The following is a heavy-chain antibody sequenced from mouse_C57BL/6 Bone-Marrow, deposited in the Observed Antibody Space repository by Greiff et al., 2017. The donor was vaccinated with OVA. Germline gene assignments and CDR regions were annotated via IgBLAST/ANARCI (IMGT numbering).Heavy chain of an antibody. V-gene: IGHV1-19*01. CDR3: ARGGGDYYGSSYLSYWYFDV. CDR2: INPYNGGT. Sequence: EVQLQQSGPVLVKPGASVKMSCKASGYTFTDYYMNWVKQSHGKSLEWIGVINPYNGGTSYNQKFKGKATLTVEKSSSTAYMEINSLTSEDSAVYYCARGGGDYYGSSYLSYWYFDVWGTGTTVTVSS. J-gene: IGHJ1*03. CDR1: GYTFTDYY. D-gene: IGHD1-1*01.